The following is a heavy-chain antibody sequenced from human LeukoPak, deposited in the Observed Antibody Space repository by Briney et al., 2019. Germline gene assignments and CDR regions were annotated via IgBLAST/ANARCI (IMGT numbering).Heavy chain of an antibody. V-gene: IGHV3-11*01. CDR3: AKSREGATRYYGMDV. CDR2: MSSRSGII. J-gene: IGHJ6*02. CDR1: GFNFSDYY. Sequence: GGSLRLSCVASGFNFSDYYMNWIRQSPGKGLEWISYMSSRSGIIYYGGSVKGRFTISRDNAKNSLYLQMNSLRPDDTAVYYCAKSREGATRYYGMDVWGQGTTVTVSS. D-gene: IGHD1-26*01.